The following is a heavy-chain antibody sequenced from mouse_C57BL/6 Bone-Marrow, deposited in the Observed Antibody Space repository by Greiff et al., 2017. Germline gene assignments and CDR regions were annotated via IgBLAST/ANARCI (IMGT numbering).Heavy chain of an antibody. V-gene: IGHV1-81*01. CDR1: GYTFTSYG. J-gene: IGHJ3*01. CDR3: AAAQAKTPVFAY. CDR2: IYPRSGNT. D-gene: IGHD3-2*02. Sequence: QVQLQQSGAELARPGASVKLSCKASGYTFTSYGISWVKQRTGQGLEWIGEIYPRSGNTYYNEKFKGKATLTADKSSSTAYMELRSLTSEDSAVYFCAAAQAKTPVFAYWGQGTLVTVSA.